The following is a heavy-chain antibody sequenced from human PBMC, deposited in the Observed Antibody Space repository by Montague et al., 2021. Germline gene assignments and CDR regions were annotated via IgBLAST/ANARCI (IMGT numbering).Heavy chain of an antibody. CDR2: IYSSGNT. Sequence: SETLSLTCTVSGDSMNTYKWNWIRQPPGKGLEWIGYIYSSGNTNYNPSLKSRVTISVDTSRNQFSLEVSSVTAADTAMYYCARGPLVLQRFFENLYSRNWHLDVWGRGTLVTVSS. CDR1: GDSMNTYK. D-gene: IGHD3-3*01. CDR3: ARGPLVLQRFFENLYSRNWHLDV. J-gene: IGHJ2*01. V-gene: IGHV4-59*01.